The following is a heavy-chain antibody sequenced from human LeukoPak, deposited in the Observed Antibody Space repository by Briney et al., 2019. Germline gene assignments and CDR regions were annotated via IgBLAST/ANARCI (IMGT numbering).Heavy chain of an antibody. CDR2: INPSGGST. J-gene: IGHJ4*02. CDR1: GGTFSSYA. CDR3: ARDLAAAGRGPSFDY. V-gene: IGHV1-46*03. D-gene: IGHD6-13*01. Sequence: ASVKVSCKASGGTFSSYATSWVRQAPGQGLEWVGIINPSGGSTSYAQKFQGRVTMTRDTSTSTVYMELSSLRSEDTAVYYCARDLAAAGRGPSFDYWGQGTLITVSS.